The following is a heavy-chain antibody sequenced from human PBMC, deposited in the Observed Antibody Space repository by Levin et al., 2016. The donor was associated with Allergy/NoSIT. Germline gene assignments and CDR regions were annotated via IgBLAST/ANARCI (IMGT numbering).Heavy chain of an antibody. CDR2: ISEDGTDT. CDR1: GFTFSNYA. D-gene: IGHD1-7*01. V-gene: IGHV3-23*01. Sequence: GGSLRLSCAASGFTFSNYAMSWVRQAPGKGLEWVSFISEDGTDTLYADSVKGRVTISRDNSKNTLFLQMNSLRAEDTAMYYCAKHLIRTYDYWGQGTLVTVSS. J-gene: IGHJ4*02. CDR3: AKHLIRTYDY.